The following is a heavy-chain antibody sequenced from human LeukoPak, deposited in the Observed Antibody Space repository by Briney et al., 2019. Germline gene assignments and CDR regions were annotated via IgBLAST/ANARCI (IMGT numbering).Heavy chain of an antibody. CDR1: GYTFTGYY. J-gene: IGHJ4*02. CDR3: ARVLQQLVRPSYFDY. V-gene: IGHV1-2*02. CDR2: INPNSGGT. Sequence: ASVKVSCKASGYTFTGYYMHWARQAPGQGLEWMGWINPNSGGTNYAQKFQGRVTMTRDTSISTAYMELSRLRSDDTAVYYCARVLQQLVRPSYFDYWGQGTLVTVSS. D-gene: IGHD6-13*01.